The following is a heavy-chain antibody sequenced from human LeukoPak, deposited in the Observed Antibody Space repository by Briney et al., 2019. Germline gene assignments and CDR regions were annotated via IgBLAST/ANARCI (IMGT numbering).Heavy chain of an antibody. CDR2: ISSSGSTI. D-gene: IGHD3-10*01. Sequence: GGSLRLSCTASGFTFSSYEMNWVRQAPGKGLEWVSYISSSGSTIYYADSVKGRFTISRDNAKNSLYLQMNSLRAEDTAVYYCARKIRITQDAFDIWGQGTMVTVSS. J-gene: IGHJ3*02. CDR3: ARKIRITQDAFDI. CDR1: GFTFSSYE. V-gene: IGHV3-48*03.